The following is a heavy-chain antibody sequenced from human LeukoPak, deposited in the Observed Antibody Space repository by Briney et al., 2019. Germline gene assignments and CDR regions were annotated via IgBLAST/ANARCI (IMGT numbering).Heavy chain of an antibody. V-gene: IGHV1-69*13. J-gene: IGHJ4*02. Sequence: ASVKVSCKTSGYTFASYGISWVRQAPGQGLEWMGGIIPIFGTANYAQKFQGRVTITADESTSTAYMELSSLRSEDTAVYYCARDTFAYYYGSGSYYRTSAIDYWGQGTLVTVSS. CDR1: GYTFASYG. CDR2: IIPIFGTA. D-gene: IGHD3-10*01. CDR3: ARDTFAYYYGSGSYYRTSAIDY.